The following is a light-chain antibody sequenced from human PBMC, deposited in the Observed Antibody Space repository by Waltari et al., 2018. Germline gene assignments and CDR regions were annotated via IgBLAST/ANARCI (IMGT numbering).Light chain of an antibody. Sequence: QSVLTQPPSVSGAPGQRVTISCTGSSSNIGAGYDVHWYQQLPGTAPKPRIYGNTNRPSGVPDRCSGSKSGTAASLAITGLQAEDEADYYCQSYDSSLSRTVFGGGTKLTVL. V-gene: IGLV1-40*01. CDR3: QSYDSSLSRTV. CDR2: GNT. J-gene: IGLJ2*01. CDR1: SSNIGAGYD.